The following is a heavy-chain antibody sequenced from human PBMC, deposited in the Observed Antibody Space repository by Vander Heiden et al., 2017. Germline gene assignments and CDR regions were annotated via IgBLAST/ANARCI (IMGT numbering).Heavy chain of an antibody. D-gene: IGHD2-15*01. CDR3: VRDPNPDLTMVDDVFDV. CDR2: MDRSGHKT. Sequence: EMQLLESGGALVQPGGSLRPPCAASGFRFDINAMSWVRQAPGKGPEWVSGMDRSGHKTYYADSVKGRFTISRDNSKNTVFLQVNSLRVEDTAVYYCVRDPNPDLTMVDDVFDVWGQGTVVTVSS. V-gene: IGHV3-23*05. CDR1: GFRFDINA. J-gene: IGHJ3*01.